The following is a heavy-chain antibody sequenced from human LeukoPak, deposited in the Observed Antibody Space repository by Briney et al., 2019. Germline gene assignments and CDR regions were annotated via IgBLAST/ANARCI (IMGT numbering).Heavy chain of an antibody. CDR1: GGSISSYY. D-gene: IGHD2-15*01. J-gene: IGHJ5*02. CDR3: AAWGYRSGGSCYWFDP. Sequence: SETLSLTCTVSGGSISSYYWSWIRQPPGKGLEWIGYIYYSGSTNYNPSLKSRVTISVDTSKNQFSLKLSSVTAADTAVYYCAAWGYRSGGSCYWFDPWGQGTLVTVSS. CDR2: IYYSGST. V-gene: IGHV4-59*01.